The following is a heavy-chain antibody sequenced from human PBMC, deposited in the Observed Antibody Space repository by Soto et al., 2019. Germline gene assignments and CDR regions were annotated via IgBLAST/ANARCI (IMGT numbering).Heavy chain of an antibody. D-gene: IGHD3-10*01. CDR1: GFTFNIYA. J-gene: IGHJ1*01. Sequence: GSLRLSCAASGFTFNIYAMNWVRQAPGKGLEWVSTISGSGAKSYHADSVKGRFTISRDNSKNTVNLQMNNLRAEDTAVYYCTNVGSGLLSVEYFQHWGQGTLVTVAS. V-gene: IGHV3-23*01. CDR3: TNVGSGLLSVEYFQH. CDR2: ISGSGAKS.